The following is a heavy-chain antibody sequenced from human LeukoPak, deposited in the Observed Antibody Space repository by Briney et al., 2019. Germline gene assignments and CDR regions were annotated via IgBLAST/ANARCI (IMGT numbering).Heavy chain of an antibody. Sequence: GGSLRLSCAASGFTFSSYSMNWVRQAPGKGLEWVSSISSSSYIYYADSVKGRFTISRDNAKNSLYLQMNSLRAEDTAVYYCARDPTRDCGGDCYSENWFDPWGQGTLVTVSS. V-gene: IGHV3-21*01. CDR2: ISSSSYI. D-gene: IGHD2-21*02. CDR3: ARDPTRDCGGDCYSENWFDP. J-gene: IGHJ5*02. CDR1: GFTFSSYS.